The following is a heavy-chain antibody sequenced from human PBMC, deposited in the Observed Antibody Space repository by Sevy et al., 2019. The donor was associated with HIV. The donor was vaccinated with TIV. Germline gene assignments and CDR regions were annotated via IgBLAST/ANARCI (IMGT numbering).Heavy chain of an antibody. J-gene: IGHJ6*03. V-gene: IGHV4-61*02. Sequence: SETLSLTCTVSGGSINSANYYWSWIRQPAGKGLEWIGRISTSGSTNSYPSLESRVTISLNTSKNQFSLKLNPATAADTVVYYCARGVGGYDILTASPHYYYYDMDVWGKGTTVTVSS. CDR3: ARGVGGYDILTASPHYYYYDMDV. CDR2: ISTSGST. D-gene: IGHD3-9*01. CDR1: GGSINSANYY.